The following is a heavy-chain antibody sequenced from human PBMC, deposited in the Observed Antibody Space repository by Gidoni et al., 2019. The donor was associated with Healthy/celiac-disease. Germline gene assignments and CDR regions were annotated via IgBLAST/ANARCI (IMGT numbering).Heavy chain of an antibody. D-gene: IGHD3-22*01. V-gene: IGHV3-21*01. Sequence: DVQLVESGGGLVKPGGSLSLPCAASGFTFSSYSMNWVRQAPGKGLEWVSSISSSSSYIYYADSVKGRFTISRDNAKNSLYLQMNSLRAEDTAVYYCARDRYNYDSSGFDYWGQGTLVTVSS. CDR1: GFTFSSYS. CDR3: ARDRYNYDSSGFDY. CDR2: ISSSSSYI. J-gene: IGHJ4*02.